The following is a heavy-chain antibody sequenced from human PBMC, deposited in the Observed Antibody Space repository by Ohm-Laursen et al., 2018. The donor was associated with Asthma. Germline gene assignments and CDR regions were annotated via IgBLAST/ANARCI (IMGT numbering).Heavy chain of an antibody. Sequence: SLRLSCAASGYTFSRYSIHWVRQVPGKGLEWVPGISWNSGSIGYADSVKGRFTISRDNAKNSVYLQMNSLRAEDTALYYCARIGPEWELPGREYSLHHWGEGTLVTVSS. CDR3: ARIGPEWELPGREYSLHH. V-gene: IGHV3-9*01. CDR1: GYTFSRYS. D-gene: IGHD1-26*01. J-gene: IGHJ1*01. CDR2: ISWNSGSI.